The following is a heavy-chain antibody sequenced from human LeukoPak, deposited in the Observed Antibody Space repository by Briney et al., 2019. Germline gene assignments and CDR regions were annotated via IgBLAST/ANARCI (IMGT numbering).Heavy chain of an antibody. CDR1: GFTVSSNY. V-gene: IGHV3-53*01. D-gene: IGHD3-9*01. CDR3: ASGVLRYFDWLFPPLDY. Sequence: PGGSLRLSCAASGFTVSSNYMSWVRQAPGKGLEWVSVIYSGGSTYYADSVKGRVTISRDNSKNTLYLQMNSLRAEDTAVYYCASGVLRYFDWLFPPLDYWGQGTLVTVSS. J-gene: IGHJ4*02. CDR2: IYSGGST.